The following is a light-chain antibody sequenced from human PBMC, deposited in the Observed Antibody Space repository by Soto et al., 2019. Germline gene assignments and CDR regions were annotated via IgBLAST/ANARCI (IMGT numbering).Light chain of an antibody. V-gene: IGKV1-5*03. Sequence: GDSVTITCRASQSITSWLAWYQQKPGKAPKLLIYKASNLESGVPSRFSGSGSGTEFILTISSLQPDDLATYYCQQLWTFGQGTKGDI. CDR3: QQLWT. CDR2: KAS. CDR1: QSITSW. J-gene: IGKJ1*01.